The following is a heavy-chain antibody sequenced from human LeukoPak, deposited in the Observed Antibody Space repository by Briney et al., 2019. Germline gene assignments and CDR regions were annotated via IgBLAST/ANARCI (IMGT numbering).Heavy chain of an antibody. D-gene: IGHD3-9*01. J-gene: IGHJ4*02. Sequence: SSETLSLTCAVYGGSFSGYYWSWIRQPPGKGVEWIGEINHSGSTNYNPSLKSRVTISVDTSKNQFSLKLSSVTAADTAVYYCARGPRYFDWLLSHRFDYWGQGTLVTVSS. CDR3: ARGPRYFDWLLSHRFDY. CDR1: GGSFSGYY. V-gene: IGHV4-34*01. CDR2: INHSGST.